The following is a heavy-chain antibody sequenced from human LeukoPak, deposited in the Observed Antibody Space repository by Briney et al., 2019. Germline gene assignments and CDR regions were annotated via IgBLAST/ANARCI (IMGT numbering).Heavy chain of an antibody. CDR3: ATIDRGPDGWEVLVSFDS. CDR2: IIPIFGTA. D-gene: IGHD4-23*01. Sequence: SVKVSCKASGGTFSSYAISWVRQAPGQGLEWMGGIIPIFGTANYAQKFQGRVTITADESTSTAYMDLSSLRSDDTAVYYCATIDRGPDGWEVLVSFDSWGQGTLVTVSS. CDR1: GGTFSSYA. V-gene: IGHV1-69*13. J-gene: IGHJ4*02.